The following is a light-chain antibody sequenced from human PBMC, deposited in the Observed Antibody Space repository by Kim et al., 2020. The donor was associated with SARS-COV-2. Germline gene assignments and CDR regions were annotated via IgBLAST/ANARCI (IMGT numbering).Light chain of an antibody. Sequence: EIVLSQSPATLSLSPGERATLSCRASQSVAKYLAWYQQKPGQAPRLLIYDASKRATGVPARFSGSGSGTDYTLTITSLEPEDSAVYYCQQRSRWVTFGGGTKVEIK. CDR3: QQRSRWVT. J-gene: IGKJ4*01. CDR2: DAS. CDR1: QSVAKY. V-gene: IGKV3-11*01.